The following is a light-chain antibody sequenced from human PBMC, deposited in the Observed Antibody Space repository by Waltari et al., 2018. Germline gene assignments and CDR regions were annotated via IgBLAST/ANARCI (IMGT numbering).Light chain of an antibody. CDR3: SSYASSSALA. CDR1: SSDVGGYNF. CDR2: DVN. V-gene: IGLV2-14*01. Sequence: QSALTQPASVSGSPGQSITISRTGTSSDVGGYNFVSWYQQHPGKAPKLIIYDVNNRPSGVSNRFSGSKSGNTVSLTISGLQAEDEADYYCSSYASSSALAFGGGTTLTVL. J-gene: IGLJ2*01.